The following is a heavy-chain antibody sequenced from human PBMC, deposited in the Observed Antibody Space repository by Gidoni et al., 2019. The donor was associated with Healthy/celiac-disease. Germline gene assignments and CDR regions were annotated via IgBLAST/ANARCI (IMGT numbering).Heavy chain of an antibody. CDR1: SSYA. D-gene: IGHD2-15*01. Sequence: SSYAISWVRQAPGQGLEWMGGIIPIFGTANYAQKFQGRVTITADESTSTAYMELSSLRSEDTAVYYCARDLSLLPANWFDPWGQGTLVTVSS. CDR3: ARDLSLLPANWFDP. CDR2: IIPIFGTA. J-gene: IGHJ5*02. V-gene: IGHV1-69*01.